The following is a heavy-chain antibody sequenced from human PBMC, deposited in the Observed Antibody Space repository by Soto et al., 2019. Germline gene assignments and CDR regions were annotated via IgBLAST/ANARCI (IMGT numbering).Heavy chain of an antibody. CDR1: ATYISSYY. CDR3: ARYNSYAIDY. Sequence: DTLSLSCAVSATYISSYYWSWIRQPPGKGLEWIANIHYSGTTNYNPSLASRVTISVDTSKNQFSLKMTSATAADRAIHFCARYNSYAIDYWGGAPLVTV. CDR2: IHYSGTT. D-gene: IGHD2-8*01. J-gene: IGHJ4*02. V-gene: IGHV4-59*01.